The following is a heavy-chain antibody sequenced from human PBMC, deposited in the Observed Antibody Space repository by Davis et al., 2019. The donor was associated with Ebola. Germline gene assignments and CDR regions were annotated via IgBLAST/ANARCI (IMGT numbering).Heavy chain of an antibody. CDR2: TYYNSKWYN. V-gene: IGHV6-1*01. Sequence: HSQTLSLTCAISGDSVSSNSGAWHWIRQSPSRFLEWLGRTYYNSKWYNDYAASVKSRITINTDTSKNQFSLQLNSVTPEDTAVYYCASGWLRGRFDPGGQGTLVTVSS. CDR3: ASGWLRGRFDP. J-gene: IGHJ5*02. D-gene: IGHD6-19*01. CDR1: GDSVSSNSGA.